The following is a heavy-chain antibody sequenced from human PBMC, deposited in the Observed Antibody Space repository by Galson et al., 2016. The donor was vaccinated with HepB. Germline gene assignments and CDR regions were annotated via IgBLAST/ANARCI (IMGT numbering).Heavy chain of an antibody. V-gene: IGHV3-7*03. J-gene: IGHJ5*02. CDR1: GFTFSNYW. CDR3: ATYASWIDP. CDR2: IHRDGSDK. Sequence: SLRLSCAASGFTFSNYWMSWVRQAPGKGLEWVANIHRDGSDKYYVDSVKGRFTISRGNAKNSLYLQMNSLRGEDTAVYYLATYASWIDPWGQGTLVTVSS.